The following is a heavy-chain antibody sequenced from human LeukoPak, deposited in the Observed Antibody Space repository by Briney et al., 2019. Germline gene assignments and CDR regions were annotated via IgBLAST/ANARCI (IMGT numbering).Heavy chain of an antibody. V-gene: IGHV4-39*07. J-gene: IGHJ6*02. D-gene: IGHD2-2*01. CDR3: ARLVVVVPVSYYYYGMDV. CDR1: GGSISSSSYY. CDR2: IYYSGST. Sequence: SETLSLTCTVSGGSISSSSYYWGWIRQPPGKGLEWIGSIYYSGSTYYNPSLKSRVTISVDTSKNQFSLKLSSVTAADTAVYYCARLVVVVPVSYYYYGMDVWGQGTTVTVSS.